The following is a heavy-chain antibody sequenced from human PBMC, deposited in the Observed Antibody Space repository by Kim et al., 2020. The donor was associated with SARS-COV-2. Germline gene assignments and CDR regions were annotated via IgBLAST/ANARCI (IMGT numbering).Heavy chain of an antibody. Sequence: GGSLRLSCAASGFTFSSYAMSWVRQAPGKGLEWVSAISGSGGSTYYADSVKGRFTISRDNSKNTLYLQMNSLRAEDTAVYYCAKAKQTVRIKGYCSSTSCYGREFDYWGQGTLVTVSS. V-gene: IGHV3-23*01. CDR3: AKAKQTVRIKGYCSSTSCYGREFDY. CDR2: ISGSGGST. D-gene: IGHD2-2*01. CDR1: GFTFSSYA. J-gene: IGHJ4*02.